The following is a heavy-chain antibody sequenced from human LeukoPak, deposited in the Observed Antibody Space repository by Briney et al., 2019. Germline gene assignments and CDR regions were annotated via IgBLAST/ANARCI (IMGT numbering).Heavy chain of an antibody. CDR3: AKKGGGVVTATPLLDY. V-gene: IGHV3-23*01. CDR1: GFTFSSYG. Sequence: GRSLRLSCAASGFTFSSYGMSWVRQAPGKGLEWVSDISGSGDNTYYADSVKGRFTISRDNSKNTLYLQMNSLTAEDTAVYYCAKKGGGVVTATPLLDYWGQGTLVTVSS. J-gene: IGHJ4*02. D-gene: IGHD2-21*02. CDR2: ISGSGDNT.